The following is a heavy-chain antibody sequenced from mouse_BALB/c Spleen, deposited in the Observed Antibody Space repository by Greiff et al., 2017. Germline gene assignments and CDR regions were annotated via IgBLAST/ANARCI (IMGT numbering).Heavy chain of an antibody. CDR2: IDPANGNT. CDR3: AREDGNYPDYFDY. J-gene: IGHJ2*01. Sequence: VQLQQSGAELVKPGASVKLSCTASGFNIKDTYMHWVKQRPEQGLEWIGRIDPANGNTKYDPKFQGKATITADTSSNTAYLQLSSLTSEDTAVYYCAREDGNYPDYFDYWGQGTTLTVSS. V-gene: IGHV14-3*02. CDR1: GFNIKDTY. D-gene: IGHD2-1*01.